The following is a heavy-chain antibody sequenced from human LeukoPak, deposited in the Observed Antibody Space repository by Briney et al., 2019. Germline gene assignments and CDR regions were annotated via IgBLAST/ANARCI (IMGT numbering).Heavy chain of an antibody. Sequence: ASVKVSCKASGYTFIKHWMHWVRQAPGQGLELVGLINPTGSATLYAQKFQGRVTLTRDMSTNTDYMELRSLKSEDTAVYYCARPASSGWYSPYFQHWGQGTLVTVSS. V-gene: IGHV1-46*01. CDR2: INPTGSAT. CDR1: GYTFIKHW. D-gene: IGHD6-19*01. J-gene: IGHJ1*01. CDR3: ARPASSGWYSPYFQH.